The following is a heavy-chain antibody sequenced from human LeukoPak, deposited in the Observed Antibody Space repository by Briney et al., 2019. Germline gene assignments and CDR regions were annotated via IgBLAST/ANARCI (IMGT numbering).Heavy chain of an antibody. CDR1: GFTVSSNY. V-gene: IGHV3-53*01. CDR2: IYSGGST. D-gene: IGHD6-13*01. Sequence: GGSLRLSCAASGFTVSSNYMSWVRQAPGKGLEWVSVIYSGGSTYYADSVKGRFTISRDNSKNTLYLQMNGLRAEDTAVYYCARGQSSSWSRDKYFDYWGQGTLVTVSS. J-gene: IGHJ4*02. CDR3: ARGQSSSWSRDKYFDY.